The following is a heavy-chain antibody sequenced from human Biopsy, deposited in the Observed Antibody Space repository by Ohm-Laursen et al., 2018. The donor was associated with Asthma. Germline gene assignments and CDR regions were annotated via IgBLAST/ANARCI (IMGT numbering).Heavy chain of an antibody. CDR3: ARKAGSCISRTCYSLDF. CDR2: INSVFGTT. V-gene: IGHV1-69*01. Sequence: SSMKVSCKSLGGTFNTYVIGRVRQAPGQGLEWMGGINSVFGTTTYPQKFQDRVTITADDSTSTVYMELSSLRSEDTAVYYCARKAGSCISRTCYSLDFWGQGTLVTVSS. CDR1: GGTFNTYV. D-gene: IGHD2-2*01. J-gene: IGHJ4*02.